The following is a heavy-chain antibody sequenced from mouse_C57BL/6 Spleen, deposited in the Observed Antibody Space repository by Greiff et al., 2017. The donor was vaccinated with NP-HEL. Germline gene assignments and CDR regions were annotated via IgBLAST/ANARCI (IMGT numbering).Heavy chain of an antibody. D-gene: IGHD2-2*01. Sequence: EVQLVESGGDLVKPGGSLKLSCAASGFTFSSYGMSWVRQTPDKRLEWVATISSGGSYTYYPDSVKGRFTISRDNAKNTLYLQMSSLKSEDTAMYYCARRTMVTTYYYAMDYWGQGTSVTVSS. V-gene: IGHV5-6*01. CDR3: ARRTMVTTYYYAMDY. CDR2: ISSGGSYT. J-gene: IGHJ4*01. CDR1: GFTFSSYG.